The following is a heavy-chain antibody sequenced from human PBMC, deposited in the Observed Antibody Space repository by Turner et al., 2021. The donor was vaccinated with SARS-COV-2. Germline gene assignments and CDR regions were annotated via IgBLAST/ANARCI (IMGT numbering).Heavy chain of an antibody. CDR1: GFTFSSYA. CDR2: ISGSGGST. Sequence: EVQLLESGGGLVQPGGSLRLSCAASGFTFSSYAMSWVRQAPGKGLEWVSGISGSGGSTYYADAVKGRFTISRDNSKNTLYLQMNSLRAEDTAVYYCAKLFVYGASFDYWGQGSLVTVSS. D-gene: IGHD3-10*02. CDR3: AKLFVYGASFDY. J-gene: IGHJ4*02. V-gene: IGHV3-23*01.